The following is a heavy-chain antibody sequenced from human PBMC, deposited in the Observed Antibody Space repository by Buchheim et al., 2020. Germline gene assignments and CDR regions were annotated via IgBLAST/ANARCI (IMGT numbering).Heavy chain of an antibody. CDR1: GYTFTSYY. V-gene: IGHV1-46*01. Sequence: QVQLVQSGAEVKKPGASVKVSCKASGYTFTSYYVHWVRQAPGQGLEWMGIINPSGAGTSYSQKFQGRVTMTRDTSTNTVYMELSSLRSEDTAVYYCARDRGAAAGTSPGYWGQGTL. CDR3: ARDRGAAAGTSPGY. J-gene: IGHJ4*02. CDR2: INPSGAGT. D-gene: IGHD6-13*01.